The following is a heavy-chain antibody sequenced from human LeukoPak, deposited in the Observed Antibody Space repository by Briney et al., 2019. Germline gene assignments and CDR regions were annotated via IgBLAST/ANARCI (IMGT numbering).Heavy chain of an antibody. D-gene: IGHD4-11*01. J-gene: IGHJ4*02. CDR1: GFTFNNYH. CDR2: ISYDGSNK. CDR3: ARVLQALDY. V-gene: IGHV3-30*03. Sequence: QPGGSLRLSCAASGFTFNNYHMHWVRQAPGKGLKWVAVISYDGSNKYYADSVKGRFTISRDNSKNSLYLQMNSLRAEDTAVYYCARVLQALDYWGQGTLVTVSS.